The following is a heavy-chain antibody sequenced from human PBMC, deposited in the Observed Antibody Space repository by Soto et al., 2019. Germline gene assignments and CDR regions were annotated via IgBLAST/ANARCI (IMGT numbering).Heavy chain of an antibody. J-gene: IGHJ6*02. Sequence: AGGSLRLSCAASGFSFSEYSMTWVRQAPGKGLQWVSAISGDTATTHYADSVKGRFTISRDNSRDTLHLQMNSLRVEDTAIYYCAKPLQQWLLQGSGVDVWGQGTTVTVS. CDR3: AKPLQQWLLQGSGVDV. CDR1: GFSFSEYS. V-gene: IGHV3-23*01. D-gene: IGHD6-19*01. CDR2: ISGDTATT.